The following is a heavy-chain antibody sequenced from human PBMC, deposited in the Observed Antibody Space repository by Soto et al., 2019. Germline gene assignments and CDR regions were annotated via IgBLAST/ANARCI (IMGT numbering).Heavy chain of an antibody. D-gene: IGHD3-3*01. V-gene: IGHV3-23*01. J-gene: IGHJ4*02. Sequence: GGSLRLSCAASGFTFSRSSMTWVRQVPGKGLQWASTISASGGSTYYADSVRGRFTISRDSSKNTLYLQMNSLRAEDTAIYYCAKGTDFWSGNMPQFLDYWGQGTLVTVSS. CDR1: GFTFSRSS. CDR3: AKGTDFWSGNMPQFLDY. CDR2: ISASGGST.